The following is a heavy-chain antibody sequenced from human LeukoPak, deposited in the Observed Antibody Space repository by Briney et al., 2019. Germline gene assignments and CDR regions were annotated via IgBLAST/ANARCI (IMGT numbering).Heavy chain of an antibody. V-gene: IGHV1-69*13. J-gene: IGHJ5*02. CDR1: GGTFRSYA. Sequence: ASVKVSCKASGGTFRSYAISWVRQAPGQGLEWMGGIIPIFGTANYAQKFQGRVTITADESTSTAYMELSSLRSEDTAVYYCARAATVTTLVDWFDPWGQGTLVTVSS. D-gene: IGHD4-17*01. CDR3: ARAATVTTLVDWFDP. CDR2: IIPIFGTA.